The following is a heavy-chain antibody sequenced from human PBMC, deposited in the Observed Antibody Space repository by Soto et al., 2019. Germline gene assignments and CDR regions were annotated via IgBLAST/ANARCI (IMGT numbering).Heavy chain of an antibody. V-gene: IGHV3-64D*06. Sequence: PGGSLRLSCSASGFTFSSYAMHWVRQAPGKGLEYVSAISSNGGSTYYANSVKGRFTISRDNSKNTLYLQMSSLRAEDTAVYYCVKQVSGSFLSLGDYWGQGALVTVSS. CDR3: VKQVSGSFLSLGDY. CDR1: GFTFSSYA. J-gene: IGHJ4*02. D-gene: IGHD1-26*01. CDR2: ISSNGGST.